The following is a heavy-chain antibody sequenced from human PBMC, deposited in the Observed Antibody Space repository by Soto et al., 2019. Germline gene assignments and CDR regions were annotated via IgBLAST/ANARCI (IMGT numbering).Heavy chain of an antibody. CDR2: IWYDGSNK. CDR1: GFTFSSYG. Sequence: QVQLVESGGGVVQPGRSLRLSCAASGFTFSSYGMHWVRQAPGKGLEWVAVIWYDGSNKYYADSVKGRFTISRDNSKNTLYLQMNSPRAEDTAVYYCARDPYSSSWYGWFDPWGQGTLVTVSS. CDR3: ARDPYSSSWYGWFDP. D-gene: IGHD6-13*01. V-gene: IGHV3-33*01. J-gene: IGHJ5*02.